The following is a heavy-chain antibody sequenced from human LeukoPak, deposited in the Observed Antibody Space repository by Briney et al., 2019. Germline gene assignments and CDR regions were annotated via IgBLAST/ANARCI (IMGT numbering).Heavy chain of an antibody. J-gene: IGHJ3*02. CDR2: IIPIFGTA. CDR3: ARDPRVTGTTRAFDT. Sequence: SVKVSCKASGGTFSSYAISWVRQAPGQGLEWMGGIIPIFGTANYAQKFQGRVTITADESTSTAYMELNSLRSEDTAVYYCARDPRVTGTTRAFDTWGQGTMVTVSS. V-gene: IGHV1-69*13. D-gene: IGHD1-7*01. CDR1: GGTFSSYA.